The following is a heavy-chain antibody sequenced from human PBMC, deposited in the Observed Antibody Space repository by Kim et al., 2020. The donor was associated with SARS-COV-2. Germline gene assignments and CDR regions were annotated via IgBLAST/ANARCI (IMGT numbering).Heavy chain of an antibody. CDR2: INHSGST. J-gene: IGHJ4*02. CDR1: GGSFSGYY. D-gene: IGHD6-19*01. CDR3: ARWWEPVADKKTYYFDY. Sequence: SETLSLTCAVYGGSFSGYYWSWIRQPPGKGLEWIGEINHSGSTNYNPSLKSRVTISVDTSKNQFSLKLSSVTAADTAVYYCARWWEPVADKKTYYFDYWGQGTLVTVSS. V-gene: IGHV4-34*01.